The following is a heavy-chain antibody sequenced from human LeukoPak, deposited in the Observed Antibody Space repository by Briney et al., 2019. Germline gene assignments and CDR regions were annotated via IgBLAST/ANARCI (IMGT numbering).Heavy chain of an antibody. CDR2: IYYSGST. CDR1: GGSISSYY. Sequence: SETLSLTCTVSGGSISSYYWSWIRPPPGKGLERLGYIYYSGSTNYNPSLKSRVTTSVDTSKNQFALKLSSVTAADTAVYYCARASIAARRYFDYWGQGTLVTVSS. CDR3: ARASIAARRYFDY. J-gene: IGHJ4*02. D-gene: IGHD6-6*01. V-gene: IGHV4-59*01.